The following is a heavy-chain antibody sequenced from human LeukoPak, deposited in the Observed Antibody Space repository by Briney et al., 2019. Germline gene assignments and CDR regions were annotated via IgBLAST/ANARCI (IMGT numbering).Heavy chain of an antibody. V-gene: IGHV1-46*01. Sequence: ASVKVSCKASGYTFTSYYMHWVRQAPGQGLEWMGIINPSGGSTSYAQKFQGRVTMTRDTSISTAYMELSRLRSDDTAVYYCARVLSNWNYHDYWGQGTLVTVSS. J-gene: IGHJ4*02. CDR1: GYTFTSYY. CDR3: ARVLSNWNYHDY. CDR2: INPSGGST. D-gene: IGHD1-1*01.